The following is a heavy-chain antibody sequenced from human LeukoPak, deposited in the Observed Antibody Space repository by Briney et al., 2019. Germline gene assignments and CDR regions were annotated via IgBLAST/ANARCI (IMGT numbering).Heavy chain of an antibody. CDR1: GLSLSTSGVG. V-gene: IGHV2-5*02. J-gene: IGHJ3*02. D-gene: IGHD1-14*01. Sequence: SGPTLVNPTQTLTLTCTFSGLSLSTSGVGVGWIRQPPGMALEGLALIYWADDKRYSPSLKSKQTVTNDTSKNHVVLTMTNMGPVHTATCYCAHRYIRAFVFDIWGEGTMVTVSP. CDR2: IYWADDK. CDR3: AHRYIRAFVFDI.